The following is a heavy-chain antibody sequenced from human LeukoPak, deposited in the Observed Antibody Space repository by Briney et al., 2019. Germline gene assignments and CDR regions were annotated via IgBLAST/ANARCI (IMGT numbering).Heavy chain of an antibody. Sequence: GGSLRLSCAASGFTFSSYSMNWVRQAPGKGLEWVSSISSSSSYIYYADSVKGRFTISRDNAKNSLYLQMNSLRAEDTAVYYCARVFRGVKFFDYWGQGTLVTVSS. J-gene: IGHJ4*02. V-gene: IGHV3-21*01. CDR3: ARVFRGVKFFDY. CDR2: ISSSSSYI. D-gene: IGHD1-26*01. CDR1: GFTFSSYS.